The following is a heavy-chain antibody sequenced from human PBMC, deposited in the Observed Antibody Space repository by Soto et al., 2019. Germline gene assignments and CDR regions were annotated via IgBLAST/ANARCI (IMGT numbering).Heavy chain of an antibody. CDR2: ITRGSDYI. D-gene: IGHD3-9*01. V-gene: IGHV3-21*01. J-gene: IGHJ4*02. CDR3: TREHVVTIFRRGQRGSFDN. CDR1: GFTFSSYT. Sequence: EVQLVESGGGLVNSGGSLRLSCAASGFTFSSYTMNWVRQAPGKGLEWVAFITRGSDYIYYADSVKGRFTISRDDANNSLFLQMSSLRAEDTAVYYCTREHVVTIFRRGQRGSFDNWSQGTLVTVSS.